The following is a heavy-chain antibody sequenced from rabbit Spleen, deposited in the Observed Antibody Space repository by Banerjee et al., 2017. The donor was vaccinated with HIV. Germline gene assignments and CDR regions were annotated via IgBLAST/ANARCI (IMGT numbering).Heavy chain of an antibody. D-gene: IGHD8-1*01. Sequence: QSLEESGGDLVKPGGSLKLSCKASGFDFSSYYYMCWVRQAPGKGLELIGCINTGSGTTWYASWAKGRFTISKTSSTTVTLQLNSLTAADTATYFCARDTGSSFSSYGMDLWGPGTLVTVS. CDR3: ARDTGSSFSSYGMDL. J-gene: IGHJ6*01. CDR2: INTGSGTT. CDR1: GFDFSSYYY. V-gene: IGHV1S40*01.